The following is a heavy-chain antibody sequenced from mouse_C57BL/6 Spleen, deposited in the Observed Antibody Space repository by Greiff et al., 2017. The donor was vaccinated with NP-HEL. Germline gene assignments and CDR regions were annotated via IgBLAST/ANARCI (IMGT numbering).Heavy chain of an antibody. CDR2: IRLKSDNYAT. D-gene: IGHD1-1*01. CDR3: TTTGSGY. Sequence: EVKLMESGGGLVQPGGSMKLSCVASGFTFSNYWMNWVRQSPEKGLEWVAQIRLKSDNYATHYAESGKGRFTISRDDSKSSVYLQMNNLRAEDTGIYYCTTTGSGYWGQGTSVTVSS. V-gene: IGHV6-3*01. J-gene: IGHJ4*01. CDR1: GFTFSNYW.